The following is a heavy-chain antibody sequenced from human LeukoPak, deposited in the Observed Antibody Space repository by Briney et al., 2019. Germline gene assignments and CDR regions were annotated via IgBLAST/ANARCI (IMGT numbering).Heavy chain of an antibody. CDR2: ISWDGGST. CDR1: GFTFDDYA. V-gene: IGHV3-43D*04. CDR3: AKDAYCSSTRCYYMDV. D-gene: IGHD2-2*01. J-gene: IGHJ6*03. Sequence: GGSLRLSCAASGFTFDDYAMHWVRQAPGKGLEWVSLISWDGGSTYYADSVKGRFTISRDNSKNSLYLQMNSLRAEDTALYYCAKDAYCSSTRCYYMDVWGKGTTVTVSS.